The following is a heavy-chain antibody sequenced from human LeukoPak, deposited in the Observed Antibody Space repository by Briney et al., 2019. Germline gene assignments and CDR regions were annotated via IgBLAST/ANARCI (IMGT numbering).Heavy chain of an antibody. V-gene: IGHV3-9*01. CDR3: AKDAYSSGLAPTD. D-gene: IGHD6-19*01. Sequence: PGRSLRLSCAASGFTFDDYAMHWVRQAPGKGLEWVSGISWNSGSIGYADSVKGRFTISRDSAKNSLYLQMNSLRAEDTALYYCAKDAYSSGLAPTDWGQGTLVIVSS. J-gene: IGHJ1*01. CDR2: ISWNSGSI. CDR1: GFTFDDYA.